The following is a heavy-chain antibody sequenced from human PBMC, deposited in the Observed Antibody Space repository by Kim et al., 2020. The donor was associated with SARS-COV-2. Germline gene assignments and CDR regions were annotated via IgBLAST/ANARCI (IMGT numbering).Heavy chain of an antibody. Sequence: GGSLRLSCAASGFTFSSYSMNWVRQAPGKGLEWVSSISSSSSYIYYADSVKGRFTISRDNAKNSLYLQMNSLRAEDTAVYYCARLHERGNSFLGYFDYWGQGTLVTVSS. CDR3: ARLHERGNSFLGYFDY. D-gene: IGHD2-21*02. CDR1: GFTFSSYS. CDR2: ISSSSSYI. V-gene: IGHV3-21*01. J-gene: IGHJ4*02.